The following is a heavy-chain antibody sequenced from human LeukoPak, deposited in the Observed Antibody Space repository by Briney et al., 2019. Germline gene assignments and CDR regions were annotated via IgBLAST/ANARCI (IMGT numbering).Heavy chain of an antibody. V-gene: IGHV3-48*03. J-gene: IGHJ3*02. Sequence: GGSLRLSCAASGFTFSSYEMNWVRQAPGKGLEWVSYISSSGSTIYYADSVKGRFTISRDNAKNSLYLQMNSLRAEDTAVYYCARPDYGDYGGAFDIWGQGTMVTVPS. CDR2: ISSSGSTI. D-gene: IGHD4-17*01. CDR3: ARPDYGDYGGAFDI. CDR1: GFTFSSYE.